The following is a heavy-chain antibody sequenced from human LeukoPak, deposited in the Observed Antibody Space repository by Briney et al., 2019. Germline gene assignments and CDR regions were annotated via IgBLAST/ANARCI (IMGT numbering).Heavy chain of an antibody. CDR1: GFTFSSYA. Sequence: GGSLRLSCAASGFTFSSYAMSWVRQAPGKGLEWVSAISGSGGSTYYADSVKGRFTISRDNSKNTLYLQMNSLRVEDTAVYYCARLVGDRTIYDYWGQGTLVTVSS. D-gene: IGHD1-26*01. CDR3: ARLVGDRTIYDY. V-gene: IGHV3-23*01. CDR2: ISGSGGST. J-gene: IGHJ4*02.